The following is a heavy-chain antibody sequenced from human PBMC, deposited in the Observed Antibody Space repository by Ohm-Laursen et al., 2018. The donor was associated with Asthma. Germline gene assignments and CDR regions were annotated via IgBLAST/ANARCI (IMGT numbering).Heavy chain of an antibody. V-gene: IGHV1-46*01. CDR2: INPSGGST. J-gene: IGHJ6*02. Sequence: ASVKVSCKASGYTFTSYAMHWVRQAPGQGLEWMGIINPSGGSTSYAQKFQGRVTMTRDTSTSTVYMELSSLRSEDTAVYYCARDWVPAAIPTYYYYYGMDVWGQGTTVTVSS. CDR1: GYTFTSYA. CDR3: ARDWVPAAIPTYYYYYGMDV. D-gene: IGHD2-2*01.